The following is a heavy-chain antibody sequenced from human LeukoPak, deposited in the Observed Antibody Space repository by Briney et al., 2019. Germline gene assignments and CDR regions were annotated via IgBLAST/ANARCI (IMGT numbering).Heavy chain of an antibody. V-gene: IGHV1-69*04. J-gene: IGHJ4*02. CDR3: ARDLLTTVTTPNGVSPYDY. CDR2: IIPILGIA. Sequence: PLASVKVSCKASGYTFTGYYMHWVRQAPGQGLEWMGRIIPILGIANYAQKFQGRVTITADKSTSTAYMELSSLRSEDTAVYYCARDLLTTVTTPNGVSPYDYWGQGTLVTVSS. CDR1: GYTFTGYY. D-gene: IGHD4-17*01.